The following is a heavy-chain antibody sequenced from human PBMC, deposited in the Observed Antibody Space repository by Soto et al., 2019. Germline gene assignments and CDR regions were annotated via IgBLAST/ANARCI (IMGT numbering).Heavy chain of an antibody. CDR1: GFAFSTFA. CDR3: ARDQLRPGILYSLGVLLPEYGL. V-gene: IGHV3-23*01. CDR2: ISVSGNNA. Sequence: GGSLRLSSAASGFAFSTFAMTWVRQAPGKGLEWVAAISVSGNNAYYADSVKGRFTISRDNSQNSVFLQMSSLRADDTAVYYCARDQLRPGILYSLGVLLPEYGLWGQGTLVTVSS. J-gene: IGHJ4*02. D-gene: IGHD3-22*01.